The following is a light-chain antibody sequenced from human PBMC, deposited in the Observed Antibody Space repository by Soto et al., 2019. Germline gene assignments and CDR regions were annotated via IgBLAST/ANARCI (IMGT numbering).Light chain of an antibody. V-gene: IGLV1-47*01. CDR2: RNH. CDR1: FSNIGDNY. CDR3: AVWDDTLSGRV. J-gene: IGLJ2*01. Sequence: QSVLTQPPSASGTPGQTVTMSCSGSFSNIGDNYVYLYQYIPGTAPKLLIYRNHNRPSGVPDRVSGSKSGTSASLVISGLQSEDEADYYCAVWDDTLSGRVFGGGTKLTVL.